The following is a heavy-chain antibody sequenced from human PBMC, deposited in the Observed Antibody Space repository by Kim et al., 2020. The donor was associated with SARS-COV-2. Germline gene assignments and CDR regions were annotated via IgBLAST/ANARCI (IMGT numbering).Heavy chain of an antibody. CDR2: IFYSGST. D-gene: IGHD3-22*01. CDR1: GGSISSSSYY. J-gene: IGHJ4*02. V-gene: IGHV4-39*07. Sequence: SETLSLTCTVSGGSISSSSYYWGWIRQPPGKGLEWIGSIFYSGSTYYNPSLKSRGTISVDTSKNQFSLKLSSVTAADTALYYCARDPYYYDSSGPRGYFDYWVQGTLVTVSS. CDR3: ARDPYYYDSSGPRGYFDY.